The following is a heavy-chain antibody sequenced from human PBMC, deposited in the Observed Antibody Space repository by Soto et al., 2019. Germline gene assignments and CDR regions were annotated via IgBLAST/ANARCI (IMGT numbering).Heavy chain of an antibody. Sequence: GASVKVSWKASGYTYAETGLRWGRPASGQGNEWMGWISAYNGNTNYEQKLQGRVTMTTDTSTSTAYIDLRSLRSDDTAVYYFPLIVAARPAGCFDPWRQGTLGT. CDR1: GYTYAETG. V-gene: IGHV1-18*04. J-gene: IGHJ5*02. CDR2: ISAYNGNT. D-gene: IGHD6-6*01. CDR3: PLIVAARPAGCFDP.